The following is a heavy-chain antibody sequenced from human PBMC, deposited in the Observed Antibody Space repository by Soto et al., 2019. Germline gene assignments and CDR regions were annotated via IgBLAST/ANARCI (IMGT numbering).Heavy chain of an antibody. Sequence: GGSLRLSCAASGFTFSSYAMSWVRQAPGKGLEWVSAISGSGGSTYYADSVKGRFTISRDNSKNTLYLQMNGLRAEDTAVYYCAKDLVLAWFGELSGYMDVWGKGTTVTVSS. CDR1: GFTFSSYA. CDR2: ISGSGGST. V-gene: IGHV3-23*01. D-gene: IGHD3-10*01. CDR3: AKDLVLAWFGELSGYMDV. J-gene: IGHJ6*03.